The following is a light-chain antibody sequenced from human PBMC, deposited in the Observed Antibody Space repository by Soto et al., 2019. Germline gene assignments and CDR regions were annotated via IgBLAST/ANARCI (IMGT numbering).Light chain of an antibody. CDR3: QQYNSYPWT. Sequence: NKSPSTLSASVGDRVTITCRASQTITRWMAWYQQKKGKAPKLLIYDASTLESGVPSRFSGSRSGTELTITISSLQPDDGETYYGQQYNSYPWTFGQGTKGDIK. CDR2: DAS. J-gene: IGKJ1*01. V-gene: IGKV1-5*01. CDR1: QTITRW.